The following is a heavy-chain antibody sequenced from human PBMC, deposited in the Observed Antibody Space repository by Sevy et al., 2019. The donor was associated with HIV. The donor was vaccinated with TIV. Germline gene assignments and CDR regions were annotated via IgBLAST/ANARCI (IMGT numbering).Heavy chain of an antibody. V-gene: IGHV1-69*13. CDR2: IIPILGTV. D-gene: IGHD6-19*01. CDR1: GGTFSNYG. CDR3: ARGGGNGWYYFDY. J-gene: IGHJ4*02. Sequence: ASVKVSCKASGGTFSNYGISWVRQAPGQGLEWMGGIIPILGTVNYAQKFQGRVTITADESTRTAYMELSSLRSEETAVYYCARGGGNGWYYFDYWGQETLVTVSS.